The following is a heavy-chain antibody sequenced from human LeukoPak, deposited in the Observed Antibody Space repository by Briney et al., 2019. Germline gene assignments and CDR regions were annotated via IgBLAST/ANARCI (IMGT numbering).Heavy chain of an antibody. J-gene: IGHJ4*02. Sequence: GSLRLSCAASGFTFSSYVMSWVRQAPGKGLEWVSAIGGSVSSTYYADSVKGRFTISRDNSKNTLYLQINSLRAEDTAVYYCAKDRVTGTRMYYFDYWGQGTLVTVSS. CDR3: AKDRVTGTRMYYFDY. D-gene: IGHD6-19*01. CDR2: IGGSVSST. V-gene: IGHV3-23*01. CDR1: GFTFSSYV.